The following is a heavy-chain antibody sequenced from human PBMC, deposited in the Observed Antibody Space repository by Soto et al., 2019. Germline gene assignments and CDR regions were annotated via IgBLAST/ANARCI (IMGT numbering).Heavy chain of an antibody. Sequence: SETLALACTVSGGSISSAEDYWCWIRQPPGKGLEWIGYIYYSGSTYYNPSLKSRVTISVDTSKNQFSLKLSSVTAADTAVYYCARTYGDSIFDIWGQGTMVTVSS. V-gene: IGHV4-30-4*01. CDR2: IYYSGST. CDR1: GGSISSAEDY. D-gene: IGHD4-17*01. J-gene: IGHJ3*02. CDR3: ARTYGDSIFDI.